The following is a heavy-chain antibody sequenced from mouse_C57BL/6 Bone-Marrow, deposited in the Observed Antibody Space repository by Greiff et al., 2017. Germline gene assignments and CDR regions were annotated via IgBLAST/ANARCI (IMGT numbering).Heavy chain of an antibody. D-gene: IGHD2-1*01. CDR1: GFTFSDYY. CDR2: ISNGGGST. J-gene: IGHJ4*01. CDR3: ARHNGNYAMDY. V-gene: IGHV5-12*01. Sequence: DVQLVESGGGLVQPGGSLKLSCAASGFTFSDYYMYWVRQTPEKRLEWVAYISNGGGSTYYPDTVKGRFTISRDNAYNTLYLQMSRLKSEDTAMYYCARHNGNYAMDYWGQGTSVTVSS.